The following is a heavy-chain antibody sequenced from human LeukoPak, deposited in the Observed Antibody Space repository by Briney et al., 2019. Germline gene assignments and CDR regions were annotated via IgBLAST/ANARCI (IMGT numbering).Heavy chain of an antibody. CDR3: AGAPPRITIFGVVGYGMDV. J-gene: IGHJ6*02. V-gene: IGHV1-2*02. CDR2: INPNSGGT. CDR1: GYTFTGYC. D-gene: IGHD3-3*01. Sequence: GASVKVSCKASGYTFTGYCMHWVRQAPGQGLEWMGWINPNSGGTNYAQKFQGRVTMTRDTSISTAYMELSRLRSDDTAVYYCAGAPPRITIFGVVGYGMDVWGQGTTVTVYS.